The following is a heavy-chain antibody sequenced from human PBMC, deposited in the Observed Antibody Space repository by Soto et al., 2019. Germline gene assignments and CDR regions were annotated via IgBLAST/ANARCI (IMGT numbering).Heavy chain of an antibody. CDR2: LYDVDGT. J-gene: IGHJ3*01. Sequence: DVQLVESGGGLIQPGESLRLSCAAFGLTVSGKKYVAWVRQAPGKGLEWISALYDVDGTYYADSVKGRFTTSSDSSKNTVYLQMNGLRPDDTAVYYCASWHEREHAYDVWGRGTTVTVSS. CDR1: GLTVSGKKY. D-gene: IGHD1-1*01. V-gene: IGHV3-53*01. CDR3: ASWHEREHAYDV.